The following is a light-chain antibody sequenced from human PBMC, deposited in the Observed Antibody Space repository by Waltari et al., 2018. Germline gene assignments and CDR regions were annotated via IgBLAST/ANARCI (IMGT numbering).Light chain of an antibody. CDR2: WAT. CDR1: QSVLHSSKYKNY. CDR3: QQYYDIPYT. Sequence: DIVMTQSPDPLAVSLGERATINCKARQSVLHSSKYKNYVAWHQQKPGQPPKLLIYWATTRESGVPDRFSGSGSGTDFTLTISSLPAEDVAVYYCQQYYDIPYTFGQGTKLEI. J-gene: IGKJ2*01. V-gene: IGKV4-1*01.